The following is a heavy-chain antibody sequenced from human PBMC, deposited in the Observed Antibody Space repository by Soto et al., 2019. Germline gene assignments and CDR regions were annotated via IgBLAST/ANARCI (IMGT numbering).Heavy chain of an antibody. Sequence: SKTISLTCAHFSFSISSTNCCSRVGQPPGRGLEWIGEIYHSGNSNYNPSLKSRVTLSVDKSKNQFSLNLTSVTAADTAVYYCAKRDPYIPEVPFDYWGQGTLVTVS. CDR3: AKRDPYIPEVPFDY. D-gene: IGHD2-21*01. CDR1: SFSISSTNC. J-gene: IGHJ4*02. CDR2: IYHSGNS. V-gene: IGHV4-4*02.